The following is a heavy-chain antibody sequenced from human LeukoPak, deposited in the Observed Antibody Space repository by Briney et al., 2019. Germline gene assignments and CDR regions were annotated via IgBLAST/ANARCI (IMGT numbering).Heavy chain of an antibody. CDR1: GYTFTSYD. J-gene: IGHJ5*02. Sequence: ASVKVSCKASGYTFTSYDINWVRQATGQGLEWMGWMNPNSGNTGYAQKFQGRVTMTRNTSISTAYMELSSLRSEDTAVYYCASSYYYDSSGYYFWFDPWGRGTLVTVSS. CDR3: ASSYYYDSSGYYFWFDP. CDR2: MNPNSGNT. V-gene: IGHV1-8*01. D-gene: IGHD3-22*01.